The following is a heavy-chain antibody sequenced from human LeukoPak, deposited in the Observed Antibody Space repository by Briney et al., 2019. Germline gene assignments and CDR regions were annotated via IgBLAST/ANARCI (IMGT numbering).Heavy chain of an antibody. V-gene: IGHV1-8*02. CDR1: GYSFVTSD. J-gene: IGHJ4*02. CDR3: VRSLAVDGTRAY. Sequence: ASMKVSCKASGYSFVTSDINWVRQAAGQGLEWMGWMNPLSGDTGYAQEFQGRVTMTRNTSTGTAYMELSSLRSEDTAVYYCVRSLAVDGTRAYWGQGTPVIVSS. D-gene: IGHD6-19*01. CDR2: MNPLSGDT.